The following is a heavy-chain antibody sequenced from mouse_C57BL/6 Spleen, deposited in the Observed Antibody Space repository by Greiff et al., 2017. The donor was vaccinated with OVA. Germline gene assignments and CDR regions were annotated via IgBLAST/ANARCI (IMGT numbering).Heavy chain of an antibody. D-gene: IGHD6-1*01. V-gene: IGHV3-6*01. CDR3: ARGASSWFAY. J-gene: IGHJ3*01. Sequence: ESGPGLVKPSQSLSLTCSVTGYSITSGYYWNWIRQSPGNKLEWMGYISYDGSNNYNPSLKNRISITRDTSKNQFFLKLNSVTTEDTATYYCARGASSWFAYWGQGTLVTVSA. CDR1: GYSITSGYY. CDR2: ISYDGSN.